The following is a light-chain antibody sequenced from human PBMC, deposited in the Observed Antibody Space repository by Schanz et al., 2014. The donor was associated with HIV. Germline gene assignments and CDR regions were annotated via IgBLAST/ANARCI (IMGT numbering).Light chain of an antibody. CDR3: QSYDSSLSGSVV. Sequence: QSVLTQPPSVSAAPGQRVTISCTVSSSNIRAGADVHWYQQLPGTAPKLLIYGNDKRPAGVPDRFSGSKSGTSASLAITGLQAEDEADYYCQSYDSSLSGSVVFGGGTKLTVL. CDR2: GND. CDR1: SSNIRAGAD. V-gene: IGLV1-40*01. J-gene: IGLJ2*01.